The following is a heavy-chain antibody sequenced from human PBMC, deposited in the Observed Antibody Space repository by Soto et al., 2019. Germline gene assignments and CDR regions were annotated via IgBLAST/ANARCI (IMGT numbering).Heavy chain of an antibody. J-gene: IGHJ3*02. Sequence: ASVKVSCKASGYTFTNYAMHWVRQAPGQRLEWMGWINAGNGNTKYSQKFQGRVTITRDTSASTAYMELSSLRSEDTAVYYCARLRSGWSYYYDSSGPEAFDIWGQGTMVTVSS. CDR2: INAGNGNT. CDR1: GYTFTNYA. CDR3: ARLRSGWSYYYDSSGPEAFDI. D-gene: IGHD3-22*01. V-gene: IGHV1-3*01.